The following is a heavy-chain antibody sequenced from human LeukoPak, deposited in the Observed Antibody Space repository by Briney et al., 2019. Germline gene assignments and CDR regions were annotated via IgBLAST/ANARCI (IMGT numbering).Heavy chain of an antibody. V-gene: IGHV1-69*04. CDR3: ARERRTMIVVAHRWYFDY. CDR1: GGTFSSYA. Sequence: SVKVSCKASGGTFSSYAISWVRQAPGQGLEWMGMIIPILGIANYAQKFQGRVTITADKSTGTAYMELSSLRSEDTAVYYCARERRTMIVVAHRWYFDYWGQGTLVTVSS. D-gene: IGHD3-22*01. J-gene: IGHJ4*02. CDR2: IIPILGIA.